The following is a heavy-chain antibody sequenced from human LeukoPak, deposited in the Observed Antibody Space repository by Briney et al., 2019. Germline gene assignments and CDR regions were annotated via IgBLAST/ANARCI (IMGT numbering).Heavy chain of an antibody. CDR1: GFTFDDYA. D-gene: IGHD6-13*01. J-gene: IGHJ4*02. CDR3: ARFTSNWP. V-gene: IGHV3-9*01. CDR2: ISWNSGSI. Sequence: QPGRSLRLSCAASGFTFDDYAMHWVRQAPGKGLEWVSGISWNSGSIGYADSVKGRFTISRDNAKNSLYLQMNSLRAEDTAVYYCARFTSNWPWGQGTLVTVSS.